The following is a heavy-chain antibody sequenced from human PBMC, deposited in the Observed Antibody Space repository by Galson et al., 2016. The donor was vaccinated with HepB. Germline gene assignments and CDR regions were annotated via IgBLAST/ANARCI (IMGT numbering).Heavy chain of an antibody. D-gene: IGHD2-8*02. J-gene: IGHJ4*02. V-gene: IGHV3-15*01. CDR3: TTENWWRFHD. Sequence: SLRLSCAASGFPFSSFWMNWVRQAPGKGLEWVGRIRIKSDGATTDYSAPVNGRFSISRDDSKNTLYLQMNGLKTEDTAVCYCTTENWWRFHDWGQGTLVTVSS. CDR2: IRIKSDGATT. CDR1: GFPFSSFW.